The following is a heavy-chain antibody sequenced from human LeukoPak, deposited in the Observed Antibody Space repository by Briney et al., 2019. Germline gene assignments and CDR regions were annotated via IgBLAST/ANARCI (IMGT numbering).Heavy chain of an antibody. V-gene: IGHV3-33*01. CDR3: ARDGYYYDSSGHIGL. CDR1: GFTFSSYG. D-gene: IGHD3-22*01. CDR2: IWYDGSNK. J-gene: IGHJ4*02. Sequence: GGSLRLSCAASGFTFSSYGMHWVRQAPGKGLEWVAVIWYDGSNKYYADSVKGRFTISRDNSKNTLYLQMNSLRAEDTAVYYCARDGYYYDSSGHIGLWGQGTLVTVSS.